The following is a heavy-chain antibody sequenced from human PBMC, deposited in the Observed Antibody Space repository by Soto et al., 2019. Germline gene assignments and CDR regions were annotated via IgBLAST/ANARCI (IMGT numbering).Heavy chain of an antibody. CDR3: ARVQAVPGIYNYYGLDV. J-gene: IGHJ6*02. CDR1: GGTFSNYA. D-gene: IGHD6-19*01. CDR2: IVPIFGTV. Sequence: QDQLVQSGAAVKKPGSSVRVSCKASGGTFSNYAISWVRQAPGEGLEWMGGIVPIFGTVNYAQKFQGRVTITADDSTTTAYMELSSLISEDTAVYYCARVQAVPGIYNYYGLDVWGQGTTVTVSS. V-gene: IGHV1-69*12.